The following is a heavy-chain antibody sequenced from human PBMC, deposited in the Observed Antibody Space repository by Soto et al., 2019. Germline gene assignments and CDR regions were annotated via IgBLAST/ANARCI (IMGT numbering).Heavy chain of an antibody. V-gene: IGHV1-24*01. J-gene: IGHJ4*02. Sequence: QVQLVQSGAEVKKPGASVKVSCKVSGHTLTELSMHWVRQAPGKGLEWMGGFDPEDGETISAQKFQGRVTMAEDPSTDSTYMELSSLRSEDTAVCVCAAGGTRWLHSPFDYWGQGTLVTISS. CDR3: AAGGTRWLHSPFDY. CDR2: FDPEDGET. CDR1: GHTLTELS. D-gene: IGHD1-1*01.